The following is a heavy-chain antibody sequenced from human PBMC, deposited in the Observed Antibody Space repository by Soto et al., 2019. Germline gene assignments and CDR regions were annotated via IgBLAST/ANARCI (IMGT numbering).Heavy chain of an antibody. CDR2: IHAGNGNT. J-gene: IGHJ6*02. CDR3: ARAACSSTSCYNYYAYGMDV. V-gene: IGHV1-3*01. CDR1: GYTFTTYS. D-gene: IGHD2-2*01. Sequence: QVQLVQSGPEMKKPGASVKLSWKACGYTFTTYSKHWVRQAPGQRLEWMGWIHAGNGNTEHSQKFQGRVTITRDTSASTAYLELGSLRSEDTAVYYCARAACSSTSCYNYYAYGMDVWGQGTAVTVS.